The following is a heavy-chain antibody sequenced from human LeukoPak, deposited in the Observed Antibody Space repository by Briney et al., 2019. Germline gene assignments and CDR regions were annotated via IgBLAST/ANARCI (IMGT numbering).Heavy chain of an antibody. CDR2: INHSGST. D-gene: IGHD2-2*01. Sequence: SETLSLTCAVYGGSFSGYYWSWVRQPPGKGLEWIGEINHSGSTNYNPSLKSRVTISVDTSRNQFSLKLSSVTAADTAEYYCARGGPPLGVVVPAATTFDYWGQGTLVTVSS. J-gene: IGHJ4*02. CDR1: GGSFSGYY. CDR3: ARGGPPLGVVVPAATTFDY. V-gene: IGHV4-34*01.